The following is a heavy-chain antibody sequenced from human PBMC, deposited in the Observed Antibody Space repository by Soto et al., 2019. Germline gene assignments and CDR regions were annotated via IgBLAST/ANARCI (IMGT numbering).Heavy chain of an antibody. D-gene: IGHD4-17*01. V-gene: IGHV3-30-3*01. J-gene: IGHJ5*02. CDR1: GFTFTSYA. CDR2: ISYDGSNK. CDR3: ARGSSYGDYSYWFDP. Sequence: GGSLRLSCAASGFTFTSYALHWVRQAPGKGLEWVAVISYDGSNKYYADSVKGRFTISRDNSKNTLYLQMNSLRAEDTAVYYCARGSSYGDYSYWFDPWGQGTLVTVSS.